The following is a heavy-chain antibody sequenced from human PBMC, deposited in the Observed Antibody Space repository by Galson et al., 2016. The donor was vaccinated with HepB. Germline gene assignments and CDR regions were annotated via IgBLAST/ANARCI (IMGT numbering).Heavy chain of an antibody. CDR2: IYHSGST. D-gene: IGHD6-13*01. J-gene: IGHJ5*02. CDR3: ARESAAAAGPYSWFDP. V-gene: IGHV4-4*02. Sequence: SETLSLTCAVSGDSISSSNWWSWVRQPPGKGLEWIGDIYHSGSTNYNPSLKSRVTISVDKSKNQFSLKLNSVTAADTAVYYCARESAAAAGPYSWFDPWGKGTLVTVSS. CDR1: GDSISSSNW.